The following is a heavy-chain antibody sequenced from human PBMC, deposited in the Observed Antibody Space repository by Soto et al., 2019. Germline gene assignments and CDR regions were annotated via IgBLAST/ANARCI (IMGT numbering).Heavy chain of an antibody. V-gene: IGHV6-1*01. CDR2: TYYRSKWYN. Sequence: SQTLSLTCAISGDSVSSNSAAWNWIRQSPSRGLEWLGRTYYRSKWYNDYAVSVKSRITINPDTSKNQFSLQLNSVTPEDTAVYYCARDPVLRDCSGGSCYSYYFDYWGQGTLVTVSS. CDR3: ARDPVLRDCSGGSCYSYYFDY. J-gene: IGHJ4*02. CDR1: GDSVSSNSAA. D-gene: IGHD2-15*01.